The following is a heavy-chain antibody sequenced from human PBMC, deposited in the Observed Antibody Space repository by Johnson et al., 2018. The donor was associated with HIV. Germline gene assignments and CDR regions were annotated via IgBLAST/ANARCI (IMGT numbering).Heavy chain of an antibody. J-gene: IGHJ3*02. CDR2: IKSNTDGGTT. D-gene: IGHD4-23*01. V-gene: IGHV3-15*01. CDR1: GFTFSNAW. CDR3: TTDLVTPHAFDI. Sequence: VLLVESGGGLVQPGGSLRLSCAASGFTFSNAWMSWVRQAPGKGLEWVGRIKSNTDGGTTDYAAPVQGRFTISRDDSKTTLYLKMNSLKTEDTAVYYCTTDLVTPHAFDIWGQGTMVTVSS.